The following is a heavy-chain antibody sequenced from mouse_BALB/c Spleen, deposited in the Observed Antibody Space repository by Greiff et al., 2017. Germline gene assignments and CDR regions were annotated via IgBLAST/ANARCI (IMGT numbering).Heavy chain of an antibody. V-gene: IGHV1S81*02. CDR2: INPSNGGT. Sequence: QVQLQQPGAELVKPGASVKLSCMASGYTFTSYYMYWVKQRPGQGLEWIGGINPSNGGTNFNEKFKSKATLTVDKSSSTAYMQLSSLTSEDSAVYYCTRAYGSSYAWFAYWGQGTLVTVSA. D-gene: IGHD1-1*01. CDR1: GYTFTSYY. J-gene: IGHJ3*01. CDR3: TRAYGSSYAWFAY.